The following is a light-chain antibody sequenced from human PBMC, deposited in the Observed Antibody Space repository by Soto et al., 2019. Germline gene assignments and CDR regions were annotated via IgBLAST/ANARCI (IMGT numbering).Light chain of an antibody. J-gene: IGKJ2*01. CDR3: QQYCSSPFT. Sequence: EIVLTQSPATLSLSPGERATLSCGASQSVSSTYLAWYQQTPGPPPRLLFYAASSRATSIPDRFSGSGAGTDFTLTISRLAPEDFANYYWQQYCSSPFTFGQGTKLEIK. CDR2: AAS. CDR1: QSVSSTY. V-gene: IGKV3D-20*01.